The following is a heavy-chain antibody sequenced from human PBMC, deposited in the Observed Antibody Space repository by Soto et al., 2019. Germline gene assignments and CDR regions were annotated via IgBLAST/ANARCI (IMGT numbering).Heavy chain of an antibody. CDR3: AKGSIEYSASVDN. Sequence: DVQLLESGGGLVQPGGSLRLSCAASGFSFSSYAMVWVRQAPGKGLEWVAVISARGGSSYFADSVKGRFTLSRDNSKNVLSLEMNSLRAEDTAIYFCAKGSIEYSASVDNWGQGTLVVGSS. CDR1: GFSFSSYA. CDR2: ISARGGSS. D-gene: IGHD5-12*01. V-gene: IGHV3-23*01. J-gene: IGHJ4*02.